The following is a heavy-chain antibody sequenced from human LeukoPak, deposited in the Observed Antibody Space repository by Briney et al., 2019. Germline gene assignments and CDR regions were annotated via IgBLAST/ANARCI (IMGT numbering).Heavy chain of an antibody. J-gene: IGHJ4*02. CDR3: AREDYYDSSGYYPGYFDY. CDR1: GGSISSSSYY. CDR2: IFYSGST. V-gene: IGHV4-39*02. Sequence: AETLSLTCTVSGGSISSSSYYWGWIRQPPGKGLEWIGSIFYSGSTFYNPSLQSRVTISVDTSKNHFSLKLSSVTAADTAVYYCAREDYYDSSGYYPGYFDYWGQGTLVTVSS. D-gene: IGHD3-22*01.